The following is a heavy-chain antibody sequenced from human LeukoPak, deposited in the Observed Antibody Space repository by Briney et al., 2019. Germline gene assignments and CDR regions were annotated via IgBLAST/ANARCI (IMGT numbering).Heavy chain of an antibody. CDR2: ISGSGGST. CDR3: AVTMVRGVTDAFDI. CDR1: GFTFSSYA. Sequence: GGSLRLSCAPSGFTFSSYAMSWVRQAPGKGRECVSAISGSGGSTYYADSVKGRFTISRDNSKNTLYLQMNSLRAEDTAVYYCAVTMVRGVTDAFDIWGQGTMVTVSS. D-gene: IGHD3-10*01. V-gene: IGHV3-23*01. J-gene: IGHJ3*02.